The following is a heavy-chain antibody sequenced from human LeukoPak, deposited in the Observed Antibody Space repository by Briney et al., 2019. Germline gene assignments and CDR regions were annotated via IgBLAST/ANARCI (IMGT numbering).Heavy chain of an antibody. CDR2: IYTSGST. Sequence: PSETLSLTCTVSGGSISSYYWSWIRQPAGKGLEWIGRIYTSGSTNYNPSLKSRVTMSVDTSKNQFSLKLSFVTAADTAVYYCARAQRPYCSSTSCYKPYYYYMDVWGKGTTVTVSS. J-gene: IGHJ6*03. D-gene: IGHD2-2*02. CDR3: ARAQRPYCSSTSCYKPYYYYMDV. V-gene: IGHV4-4*07. CDR1: GGSISSYY.